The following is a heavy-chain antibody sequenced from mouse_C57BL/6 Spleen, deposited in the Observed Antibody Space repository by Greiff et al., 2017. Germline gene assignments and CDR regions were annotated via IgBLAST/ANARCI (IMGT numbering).Heavy chain of an antibody. V-gene: IGHV1-54*01. J-gene: IGHJ1*03. Sequence: VQLQQSGAELVRPGTSVKVSCKASGYAFTNYLIEWVKQRPGQGLEWIGVINPGSGGTNYNQKFKGKSTLTVENSSSTAYMQLRSLTSEDAAVYYCARGRVTTVVATDFDVWGTGTTVTVSA. CDR2: INPGSGGT. D-gene: IGHD1-1*01. CDR1: GYAFTNYL. CDR3: ARGRVTTVVATDFDV.